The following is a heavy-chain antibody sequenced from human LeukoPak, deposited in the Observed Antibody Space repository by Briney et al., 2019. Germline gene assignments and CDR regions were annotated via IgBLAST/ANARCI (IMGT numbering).Heavy chain of an antibody. CDR1: GGSISSNSYY. J-gene: IGHJ4*02. CDR2: IYYNGSN. V-gene: IGHV4-39*01. Sequence: SETLSLTCTVSGGSISSNSYYWGWIRQPPGKGLEWIGTIYYNGSNHHNPSLKSRVTISVDTSKKQFSLKLSSVTAADTAVYYCARGYSYGYSYYFDYWGQGTLVTVSS. CDR3: ARGYSYGYSYYFDY. D-gene: IGHD5-18*01.